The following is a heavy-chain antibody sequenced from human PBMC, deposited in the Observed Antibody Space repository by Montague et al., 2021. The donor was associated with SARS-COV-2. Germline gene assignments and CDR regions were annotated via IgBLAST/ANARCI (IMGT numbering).Heavy chain of an antibody. CDR3: ARSHAYCYSADAPDI. Sequence: TLSLTCTVSGDSISSGNFHWNWIRQPAGEGPEWIGRMYISGISDYNPSLQSRVTISLDTSKNQVSLNLTSVTAADMAVYYCARSHAYCYSADAPDIWGQGTMVTVSS. J-gene: IGHJ3*02. CDR2: MYISGIS. CDR1: GDSISSGNFH. D-gene: IGHD2/OR15-2a*01. V-gene: IGHV4-61*02.